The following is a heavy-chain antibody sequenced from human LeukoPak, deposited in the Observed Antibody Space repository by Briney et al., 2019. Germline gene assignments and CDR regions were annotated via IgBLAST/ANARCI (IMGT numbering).Heavy chain of an antibody. CDR1: GFTFSSYA. CDR2: ISGSGGST. Sequence: QSGGSLRLSCAASGFTFSSYAMSWVRQAPGKGLEWVSAISGSGGSTYYADSVKGRFTISRDNSKNTLYLQMNSLRAEDTAVYYCRYYYDGSGYWIDYWGQGTLVTVSS. D-gene: IGHD3-22*01. J-gene: IGHJ4*02. CDR3: RYYYDGSGYWIDY. V-gene: IGHV3-23*01.